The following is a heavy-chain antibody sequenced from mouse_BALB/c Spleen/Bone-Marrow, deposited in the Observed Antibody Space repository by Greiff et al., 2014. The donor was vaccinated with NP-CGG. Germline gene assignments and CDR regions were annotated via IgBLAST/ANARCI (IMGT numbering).Heavy chain of an antibody. CDR3: AGEAGYYYAMDY. V-gene: IGHV1S127*01. D-gene: IGHD2-2*01. CDR2: IDPSDSET. J-gene: IGHJ4*01. CDR1: GYSFTSYW. Sequence: QVQLQQSGPQLVRPGASVKISCKASGYSFTSYWMHWVKQRPGQGLEWIGMIDPSDSETRLNQKFKDKATLTVDKSSSTAYMQLSSPTSEDSAVYYCAGEAGYYYAMDYWGQGTSVTVSS.